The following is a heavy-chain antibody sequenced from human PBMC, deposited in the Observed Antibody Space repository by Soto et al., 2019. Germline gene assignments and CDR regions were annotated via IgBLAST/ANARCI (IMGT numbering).Heavy chain of an antibody. CDR3: ARGSVIPAEKAARPCGNWFDP. D-gene: IGHD6-6*01. V-gene: IGHV4-34*01. Sequence: SETLSLTCAVYGGSFSGYYWGWFRQPPGKGLEWIGEVKHSGNINYNPSLKTRLTVSVDTSKNQFSLKLSSMTAADTAMYYCARGSVIPAEKAARPCGNWFDPWGQGTLVTVSS. CDR2: VKHSGNI. CDR1: GGSFSGYY. J-gene: IGHJ5*02.